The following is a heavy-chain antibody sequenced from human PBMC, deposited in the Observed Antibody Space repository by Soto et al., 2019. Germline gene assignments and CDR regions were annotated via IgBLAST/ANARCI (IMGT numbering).Heavy chain of an antibody. Sequence: QLQLQESGPGLVKPSETLSLTCTVSGGSISSSSFYWAWIRQPPGKGLEWIGSIYYSGSTYFSPSLMMRVTXPXXXSXXQLSLKLNSVTAADTAVYYCARLPHYCSGGTCGVYWGQGTLVIVSS. CDR3: ARLPHYCSGGTCGVY. J-gene: IGHJ4*02. V-gene: IGHV4-39*01. CDR2: IYYSGST. D-gene: IGHD2-15*01. CDR1: GGSISSSSFY.